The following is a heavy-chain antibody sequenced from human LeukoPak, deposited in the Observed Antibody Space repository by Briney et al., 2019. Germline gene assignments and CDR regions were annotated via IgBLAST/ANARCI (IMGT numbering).Heavy chain of an antibody. Sequence: SETLSLTCTVSGGSISSSSYYWGWIRQPPGKGLEWIGSIYYNGNTYYNPSLKSRVTISVDTSKNQFSLKLRSVTAADTAVYYCARLGGDMRVDNWGQGTLVTVSS. CDR2: IYYNGNT. J-gene: IGHJ4*02. V-gene: IGHV4-39*01. CDR3: ARLGGDMRVDN. D-gene: IGHD4-17*01. CDR1: GGSISSSSYY.